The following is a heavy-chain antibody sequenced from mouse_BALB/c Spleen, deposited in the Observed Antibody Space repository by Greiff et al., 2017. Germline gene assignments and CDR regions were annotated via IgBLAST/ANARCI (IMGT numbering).Heavy chain of an antibody. CDR1: GYTFTDYW. J-gene: IGHJ2*01. V-gene: IGHV1-69*01. D-gene: IGHD2-13*01. CDR3: ARRVKLS. CDR2: IDTSDSYT. Sequence: QVQLQQPGAELVMPGASVKMSCKASGYTFTDYWMHWVKQRPGQGLEWIGAIDTSDSYTSYNQKFKGKATLTVDESSSTAYMQLSSLTSEDSAVYYCARRVKLSWGQGTTLTVSS.